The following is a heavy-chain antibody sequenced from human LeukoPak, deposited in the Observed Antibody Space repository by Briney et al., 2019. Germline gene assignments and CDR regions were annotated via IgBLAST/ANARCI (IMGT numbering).Heavy chain of an antibody. D-gene: IGHD1-26*01. V-gene: IGHV1-69*10. Sequence: ASVKVSCKASGGTFSSYAISWVRQAPGQGLEWMGGIIPILGIANYAQKFQGRVTITADKSTSTAYMELSSLRSEDTAVYYCARGIVGATSSLGREYYFDYWGQGTLVTVSS. J-gene: IGHJ4*02. CDR2: IIPILGIA. CDR3: ARGIVGATSSLGREYYFDY. CDR1: GGTFSSYA.